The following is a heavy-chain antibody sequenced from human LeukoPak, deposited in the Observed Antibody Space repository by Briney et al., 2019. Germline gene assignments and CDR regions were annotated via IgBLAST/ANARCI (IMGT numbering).Heavy chain of an antibody. CDR3: ARRWYSSGWYGD. Sequence: SETLSLTCAVYGGSFSGYYWSWIRQPPGKGLEWIGVINHSGSTNYNPSLKSRVTISVDTSKNQFSLKLSSVTAADTAVYYCARRWYSSGWYGDWGQGTLVTVSS. CDR1: GGSFSGYY. V-gene: IGHV4-34*01. D-gene: IGHD6-19*01. CDR2: INHSGST. J-gene: IGHJ4*02.